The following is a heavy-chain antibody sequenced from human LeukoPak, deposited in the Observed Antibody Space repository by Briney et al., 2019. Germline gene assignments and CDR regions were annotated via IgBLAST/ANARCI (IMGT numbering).Heavy chain of an antibody. J-gene: IGHJ3*02. CDR3: ARDQRNGYNYGAFDI. CDR1: GFTFSSYW. D-gene: IGHD5-24*01. CDR2: IKQDGSEK. V-gene: IGHV3-7*01. Sequence: GGSLRLSCAASGFTFSSYWMSWVRQAPGKGLEWVANIKQDGSEKYYVDSVKGRFTISRDNAKNSLYPQMNSLRAEDTAVYYCARDQRNGYNYGAFDIWGQGTMVTVSS.